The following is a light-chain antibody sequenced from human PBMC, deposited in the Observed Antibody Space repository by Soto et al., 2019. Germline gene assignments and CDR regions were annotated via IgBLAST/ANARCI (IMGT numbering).Light chain of an antibody. CDR3: QHYNSYSEA. CDR2: KAS. Sequence: DIQMTQSPSSLSASVGVRVAITCRASQSISSYLNWYQQKPGKAPKLLIYKASTLKSGVPSRFSGSGSGTEFTLTIRSLQPDDFATYYCQHYNSYSEAFGQGTKVDIK. CDR1: QSISSY. J-gene: IGKJ1*01. V-gene: IGKV1-5*03.